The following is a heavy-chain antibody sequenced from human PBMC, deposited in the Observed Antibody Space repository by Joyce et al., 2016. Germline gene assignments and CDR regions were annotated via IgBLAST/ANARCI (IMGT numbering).Heavy chain of an antibody. Sequence: QVHLMQSGAEVTKPGASVKVSCKASGYGFINYYIHWVRQAPGQGLEGMGGINTYSGGKSLAQKFQGWVTMTRDTSITTAYMELTSLKSDDTAVYYCARGGLRRGSGHKELSEIDYWGHGTLVTVSS. V-gene: IGHV1-2*04. J-gene: IGHJ4*01. D-gene: IGHD6-19*01. CDR2: INTYSGGK. CDR1: GYGFINYY. CDR3: ARGGLRRGSGHKELSEIDY.